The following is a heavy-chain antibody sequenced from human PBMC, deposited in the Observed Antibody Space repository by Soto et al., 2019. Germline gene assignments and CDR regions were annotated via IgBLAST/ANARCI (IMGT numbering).Heavy chain of an antibody. CDR1: SGSIDNVYL. V-gene: IGHV4-39*01. CDR2: IYYSGST. Sequence: SETLSLTCAVSSGSIDNVYLWRWVRQSPGKGLEWIGGIYYSGSTNYNPSLKSRVTISVDTSKKQFSLKLSSVTAADTAVYYCARHWLQSWFDPWGQGTLVTVSS. D-gene: IGHD4-4*01. CDR3: ARHWLQSWFDP. J-gene: IGHJ5*02.